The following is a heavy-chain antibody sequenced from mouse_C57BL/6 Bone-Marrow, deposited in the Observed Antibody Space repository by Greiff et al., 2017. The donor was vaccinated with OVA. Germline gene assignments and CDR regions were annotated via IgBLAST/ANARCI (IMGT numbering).Heavy chain of an antibody. D-gene: IGHD2-1*01. Sequence: VQLVESGGGLVKPGGSLKLSCAASGFTFSSYAMSWVRQTPEKRLEWVATISDGGSYTYYPDNVKGRFTISRDNAKNNLYLQMSHLKSEDTAMYYCARERNGKLYYFDYWGQGTTLTVSS. J-gene: IGHJ2*01. V-gene: IGHV5-4*01. CDR2: ISDGGSYT. CDR3: ARERNGKLYYFDY. CDR1: GFTFSSYA.